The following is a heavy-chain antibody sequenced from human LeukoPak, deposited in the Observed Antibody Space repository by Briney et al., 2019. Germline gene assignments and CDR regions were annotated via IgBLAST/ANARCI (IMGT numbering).Heavy chain of an antibody. J-gene: IGHJ4*02. Sequence: GGSLRLSCAASGFPFSSYAISWVRQAPGKGLEWVSAISGSGNAYYADSVKGRFTVDTDNSKNTLYLQMDSQTVEDTAIYYCAKEKAVVGVPAFDNWGQGTLVTVSS. V-gene: IGHV3-23*01. CDR1: GFPFSSYA. CDR2: ISGSGNA. D-gene: IGHD6-19*01. CDR3: AKEKAVVGVPAFDN.